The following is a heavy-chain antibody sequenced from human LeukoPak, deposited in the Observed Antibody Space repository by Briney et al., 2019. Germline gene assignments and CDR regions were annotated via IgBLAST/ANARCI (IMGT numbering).Heavy chain of an antibody. CDR2: IKQDGSEK. J-gene: IGHJ5*02. Sequence: GGSLRLSCAASGFTFSSYWMSWVRQAPGKGLEWVANIKQDGSEKYYVDSVKGRFTISRDNAKNSLYLQMNSLRAEDTAVYYCARQKNDGSGSSLNWFDPWGQGTLVTVSS. CDR3: ARQKNDGSGSSLNWFDP. D-gene: IGHD3-10*01. V-gene: IGHV3-7*01. CDR1: GFTFSSYW.